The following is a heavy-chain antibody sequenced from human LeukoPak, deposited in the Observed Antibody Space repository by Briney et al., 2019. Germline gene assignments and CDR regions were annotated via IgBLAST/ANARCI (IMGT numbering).Heavy chain of an antibody. Sequence: PSQTLSLTCTVSGGSISSGDYYWSWIRQPPGKGLEWIGYIHYSGSTYYNPSLKSRVTISVDTSNNQFSLRLSSVTAADTAVYYCARGPEYSSGWYESSNWFDPWGQGTLVTVSS. CDR2: IHYSGST. V-gene: IGHV4-30-4*01. J-gene: IGHJ5*02. CDR1: GGSISSGDYY. CDR3: ARGPEYSSGWYESSNWFDP. D-gene: IGHD6-19*01.